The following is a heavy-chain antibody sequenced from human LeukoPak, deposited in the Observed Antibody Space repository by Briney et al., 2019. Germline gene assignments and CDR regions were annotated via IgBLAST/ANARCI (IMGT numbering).Heavy chain of an antibody. CDR3: AKKIGTGPGHNWFDP. D-gene: IGHD2-8*02. J-gene: IGHJ5*02. CDR2: ISDSGDNT. V-gene: IGHV3-23*01. CDR1: GFNFGSYY. Sequence: GGSLRLSCAASGFNFGSYYMTWVRQAPGKGLEWVSVISDSGDNTYYADSVKGRFTVSRDNSRDALYLQMNSLRAEDTALYYCAKKIGTGPGHNWFDPWGQGTLVTVSS.